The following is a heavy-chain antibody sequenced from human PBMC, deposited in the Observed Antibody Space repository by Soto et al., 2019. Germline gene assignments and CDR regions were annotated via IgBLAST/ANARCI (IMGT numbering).Heavy chain of an antibody. CDR1: GFTFSSYW. J-gene: IGHJ4*02. Sequence: PGGSLRLSCAASGFTFSSYWMSWVRQAPGKGLEWVANIKQDGSEKYYVDSVKGRFTISRDNAKNSLYLQMNSLRAEDTAVYYCARDERAHYDSSGYDDYWGQGALVTVSS. CDR2: IKQDGSEK. CDR3: ARDERAHYDSSGYDDY. D-gene: IGHD3-22*01. V-gene: IGHV3-7*03.